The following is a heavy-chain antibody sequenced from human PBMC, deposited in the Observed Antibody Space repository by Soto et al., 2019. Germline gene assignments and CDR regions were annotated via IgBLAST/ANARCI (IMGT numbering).Heavy chain of an antibody. CDR3: ARGEEDVVVPAAFLVDV. D-gene: IGHD2-2*01. Sequence: QVQLVQSGAEVKKPGSSVKVSCKASGGTFSSYAISWVRQAPGQGLEWIGGIIPIFGTANYAQKFQGRVTITADESTSTAYMELSSLRSEDTAVYYCARGEEDVVVPAAFLVDVWGQGTTVTVSS. CDR1: GGTFSSYA. CDR2: IIPIFGTA. V-gene: IGHV1-69*01. J-gene: IGHJ6*02.